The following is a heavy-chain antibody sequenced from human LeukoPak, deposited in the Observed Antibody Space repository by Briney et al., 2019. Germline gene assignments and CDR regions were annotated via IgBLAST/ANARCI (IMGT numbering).Heavy chain of an antibody. J-gene: IGHJ5*02. CDR1: GFTFNNYA. V-gene: IGHV3-30*04. CDR3: ARDRCVSCPAWNWFDP. CDR2: ISYDGSNK. D-gene: IGHD2-2*01. Sequence: PGGSLRLSCAASGFTFNNYAMHWVRQAPGKGLEWVAVISYDGSNKYYADSVKGRFTISRDDSKSTLYLQMNTLRAEDKAVYYCARDRCVSCPAWNWFDPWGQGTLVTVSP.